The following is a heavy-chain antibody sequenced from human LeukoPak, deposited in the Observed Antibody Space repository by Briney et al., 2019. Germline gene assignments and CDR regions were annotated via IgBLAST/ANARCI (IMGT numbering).Heavy chain of an antibody. CDR3: ARHTGSGSYYNRFINWFDP. V-gene: IGHV1-18*01. J-gene: IGHJ5*02. D-gene: IGHD3-10*01. Sequence: ASVKVSCKASGYTFTTYGLSWVRQAPGQGPEWMGWISTNNGDTNYAQKFQGRVTLTADTSTSTAYMELRSLRSDDTAVYYCARHTGSGSYYNRFINWFDPWGQGTLVTVSS. CDR1: GYTFTTYG. CDR2: ISTNNGDT.